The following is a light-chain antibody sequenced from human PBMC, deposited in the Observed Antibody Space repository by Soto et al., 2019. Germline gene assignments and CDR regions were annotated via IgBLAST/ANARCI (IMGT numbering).Light chain of an antibody. CDR1: SSNIGSNT. CDR3: AAWDDSLNGRTFYV. Sequence: QSALTQPPSASGTPGQRVTISCSGSSSNIGSNTVNWYQQLPGTAPKLLIYSNNQRPSGVPDRFSGSKSGTSASLAISGLQSEDEADYYCAAWDDSLNGRTFYVLATGTKVTVL. CDR2: SNN. V-gene: IGLV1-44*01. J-gene: IGLJ1*01.